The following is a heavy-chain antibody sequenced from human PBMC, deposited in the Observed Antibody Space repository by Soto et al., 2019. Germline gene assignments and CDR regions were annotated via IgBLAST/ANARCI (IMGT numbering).Heavy chain of an antibody. J-gene: IGHJ6*02. CDR3: ARYPSSSWYLANYYYYGMDV. D-gene: IGHD6-13*01. V-gene: IGHV5-10-1*01. CDR1: GYSFTSYW. Sequence: GESLKISFKGSGYSFTSYWISLVRQIPGKGLEWMGRIDPSDSYTNYSPSFQGHVTISADKSISTAYLQWSSLKASDTAMYYCARYPSSSWYLANYYYYGMDVWGQGTTVTVSS. CDR2: IDPSDSYT.